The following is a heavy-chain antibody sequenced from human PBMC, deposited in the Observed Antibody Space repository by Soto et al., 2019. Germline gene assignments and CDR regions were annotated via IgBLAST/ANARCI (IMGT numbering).Heavy chain of an antibody. CDR3: TTDSYSTIIIVRFDY. Sequence: GGSLRLSCAASGFTFSNAWINWVRQAPGKGLEWVGRIKSKTDGGTTDYAEPVKGRFAISRDDSNNMVYLQMNSLKIEDTAVYYCTTDSYSTIIIVRFDYWGHGTLVT. D-gene: IGHD3-22*01. CDR2: IKSKTDGGTT. V-gene: IGHV3-15*07. CDR1: GFTFSNAW. J-gene: IGHJ4*01.